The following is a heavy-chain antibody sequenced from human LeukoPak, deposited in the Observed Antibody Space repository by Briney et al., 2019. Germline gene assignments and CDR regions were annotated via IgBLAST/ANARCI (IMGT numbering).Heavy chain of an antibody. V-gene: IGHV5-51*01. CDR2: IYPGDSDT. CDR3: ARHRNIAARPFGFVDY. J-gene: IGHJ4*02. CDR1: GYSFTSYW. D-gene: IGHD6-6*01. Sequence: GESLKISCKGSGYSFTSYWIGWVRQMPGKGLEWMGIIYPGDSDTRYSPSFQGQVTISADKSISTAYLQWSSLKASDTAMYYCARHRNIAARPFGFVDYWGQGTLVTVSS.